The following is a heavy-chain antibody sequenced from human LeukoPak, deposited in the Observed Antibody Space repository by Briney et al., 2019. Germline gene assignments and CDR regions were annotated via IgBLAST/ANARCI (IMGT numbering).Heavy chain of an antibody. CDR2: IIPILGIA. V-gene: IGHV1-69*04. CDR1: GGTFSSYA. CDR3: ARKGYYYDSSGFDY. J-gene: IGHJ3*01. D-gene: IGHD3-22*01. Sequence: SVKVSCKASGGTFSSYAISWVRQAPGQGLEWMGRIIPILGIANYAQKFQGRVTITADKSTSTAYMELSSLRSEDTAVYYCARKGYYYDSSGFDYWGQGTMVTVSS.